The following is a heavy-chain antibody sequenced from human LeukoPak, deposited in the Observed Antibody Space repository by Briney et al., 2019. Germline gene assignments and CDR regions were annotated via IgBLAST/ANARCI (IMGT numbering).Heavy chain of an antibody. J-gene: IGHJ5*02. CDR2: ISVSDGST. V-gene: IGHV3-23*01. Sequence: PGGSLRLSCAASGFTFISYAMSWVRQAQAQGMDLDSAISVSDGSTYYADSVKGRFTISRDNSKNTLYLQMSSLRAEDTAVYYCAKDLYCSGGSCYVANGWFDPWGQGTLVTVSS. CDR3: AKDLYCSGGSCYVANGWFDP. D-gene: IGHD2-15*01. CDR1: GFTFISYA.